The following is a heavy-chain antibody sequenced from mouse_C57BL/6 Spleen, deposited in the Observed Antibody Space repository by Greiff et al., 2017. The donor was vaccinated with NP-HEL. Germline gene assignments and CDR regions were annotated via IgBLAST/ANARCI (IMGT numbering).Heavy chain of an antibody. CDR1: GYTFTDYY. V-gene: IGHV1-26*01. CDR2: INPNNGGT. CDR3: ARSGLGFDY. D-gene: IGHD3-3*01. Sequence: VQLQQSGPELVKPGASVKISCKASGYTFTDYYMNWVKQSHGKSLEWIGDINPNNGGTSYNQKFKGKATLTVDKSSSTAYMELRSLTSEDSAVDYCARSGLGFDYWGQGTTLTVSS. J-gene: IGHJ2*01.